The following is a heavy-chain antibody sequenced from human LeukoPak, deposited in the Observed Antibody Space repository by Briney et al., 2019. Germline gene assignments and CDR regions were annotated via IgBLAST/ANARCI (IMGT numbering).Heavy chain of an antibody. Sequence: SVKVSCKASGGTFSSYAISWVRPAPGQGLEWMGGIIPIFGTANYAQKFQGRVTITADESTSTAYMELSSLRSEDTAVYYCARVFDRDSSGYYYWGQETLVTVSS. D-gene: IGHD3-22*01. CDR3: ARVFDRDSSGYYY. CDR2: IIPIFGTA. CDR1: GGTFSSYA. V-gene: IGHV1-69*13. J-gene: IGHJ4*02.